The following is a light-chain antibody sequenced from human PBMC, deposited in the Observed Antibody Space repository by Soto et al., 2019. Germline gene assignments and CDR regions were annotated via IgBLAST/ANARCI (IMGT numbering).Light chain of an antibody. CDR1: QSISSY. CDR3: QQSYSTPRT. CDR2: AAS. Sequence: DIPMTQSPSSLSASVGDRVTITCRASQSISSYLNWYQQKPGKAPKLLIYAASSLQSGVPSRFSGSGSGTDFTLTISSLQPEDFATYYCQQSYSTPRTFDGGTKVEIK. J-gene: IGKJ4*01. V-gene: IGKV1-39*01.